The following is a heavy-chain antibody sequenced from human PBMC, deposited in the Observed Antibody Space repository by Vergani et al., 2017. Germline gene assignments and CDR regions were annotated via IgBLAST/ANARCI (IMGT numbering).Heavy chain of an antibody. CDR3: ESIARAPTRCKPPLDY. CDR2: VNHGGST. D-gene: IGHD1-26*01. V-gene: IGHV4-34*01. Sequence: QVQLQEWGAGLLKTSETLSLTCGVSGGSFSDYYWSWIRQAPGMGLEWIGEVNHGGSTNYNPSLKSRVSISVDTSKNQFSLQLTSVTAADSALYFFESIARAPTRCKPPLDYWGQGILVTVSS. J-gene: IGHJ4*02. CDR1: GGSFSDYY.